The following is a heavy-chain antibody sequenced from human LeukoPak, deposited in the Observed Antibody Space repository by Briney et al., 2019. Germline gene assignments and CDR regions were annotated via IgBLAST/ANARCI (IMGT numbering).Heavy chain of an antibody. J-gene: IGHJ3*02. D-gene: IGHD5-24*01. V-gene: IGHV4-39*01. Sequence: SETLSLTCTVSGGSISSSSYYWGWIRQPPGKGLEWIGSIYYSGSTYYNPSLKSRVTISVDTSKNQFSLKLSSVTAADTAVYYCARQGSDVEMAAHVGAFDIWGQGTMVTVSS. CDR1: GGSISSSSYY. CDR3: ARQGSDVEMAAHVGAFDI. CDR2: IYYSGST.